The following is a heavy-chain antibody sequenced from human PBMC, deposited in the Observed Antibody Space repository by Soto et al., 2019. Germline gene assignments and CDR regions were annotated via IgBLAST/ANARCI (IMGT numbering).Heavy chain of an antibody. CDR3: ARIGAGYEVDY. CDR2: IWYDGSNK. V-gene: IGHV3-33*01. Sequence: XEFLRLSFAASGFTFSSYGMHGVRQAPGKGLEWVAVIWYDGSNKYYADSVKGRFTISRDNSKNTLYLQMNSLRAEDTAVYYCARIGAGYEVDYWGQGTLVTVSS. J-gene: IGHJ4*02. CDR1: GFTFSSYG. D-gene: IGHD3-10*01.